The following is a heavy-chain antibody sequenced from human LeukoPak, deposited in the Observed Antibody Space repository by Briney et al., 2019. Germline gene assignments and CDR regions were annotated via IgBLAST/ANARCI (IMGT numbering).Heavy chain of an antibody. J-gene: IGHJ4*02. D-gene: IGHD6-19*01. CDR2: IYYSGST. CDR3: ARDHSSGHFDF. Sequence: SETLSLTCSVSVGSISSYYWNWIRQPPGRGLEWIAYIYYSGSTKYNPSLKSRVTISVDTSKNQFSLKLSSVTAADTAVYYCARDHSSGHFDFWGQGTLVTVSS. CDR1: VGSISSYY. V-gene: IGHV4-59*01.